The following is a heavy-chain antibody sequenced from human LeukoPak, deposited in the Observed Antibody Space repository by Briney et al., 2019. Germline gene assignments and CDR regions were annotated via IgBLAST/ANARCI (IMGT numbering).Heavy chain of an antibody. V-gene: IGHV3-21*01. J-gene: IGHJ4*02. CDR1: GFTFTTSW. CDR2: ISSSSSYI. D-gene: IGHD4-17*01. Sequence: GGSLRLSCAASGFTFTTSWMSWVRQAPGKGLEWVSSISSSSSYIYYADSVKGRFTISRDNAKNSLYLQMNSLRAEDTAVYYCARVYGDYDALDYWGQGTLVTVSS. CDR3: ARVYGDYDALDY.